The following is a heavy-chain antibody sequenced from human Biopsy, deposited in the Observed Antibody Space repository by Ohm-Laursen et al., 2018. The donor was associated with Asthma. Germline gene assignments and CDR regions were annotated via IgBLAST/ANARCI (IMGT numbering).Heavy chain of an antibody. J-gene: IGHJ6*02. D-gene: IGHD3-9*01. CDR1: GYTSTGYY. Sequence: ASVKVSCKASGYTSTGYYMHWVRQAPGQGLEWMGRISAYNGNTNYAQKLQGRVTMTTDTSTSTAYMELRSLRSDDTAVYYCAREAYDILTGYYGGGGMDVWGQGTTVTVSS. CDR2: ISAYNGNT. CDR3: AREAYDILTGYYGGGGMDV. V-gene: IGHV1-18*04.